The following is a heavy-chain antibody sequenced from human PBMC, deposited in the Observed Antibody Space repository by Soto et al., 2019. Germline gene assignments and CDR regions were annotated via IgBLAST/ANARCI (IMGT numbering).Heavy chain of an antibody. CDR2: TYYRSKWYS. CDR1: GDSVSSTSAA. J-gene: IGHJ4*02. CDR3: ARGSYYSGWV. D-gene: IGHD6-19*01. Sequence: SQTLSLTCAISGDSVSSTSAAWSWIRQSPSRGLEWLGRTYYRSKWYSDYAVSVKSRVTINPDTSKNQFSLQLNSVTPEDTAVYYCARGSYYSGWVWGQGTLVTVSS. V-gene: IGHV6-1*01.